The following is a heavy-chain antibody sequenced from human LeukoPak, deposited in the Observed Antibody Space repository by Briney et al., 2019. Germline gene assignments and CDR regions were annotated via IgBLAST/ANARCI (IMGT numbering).Heavy chain of an antibody. V-gene: IGHV3-73*01. J-gene: IGHJ4*02. Sequence: GGSLRLSCAASGFTFSGSAMHWVRQASGKGLEWAGRIRSKANSYATAYAASVKGRFTISRDDSKNTAYLQMNSLKTEDTAVYYCTRTYYYDSSGYYLFDYWGQGTLVTVSS. CDR1: GFTFSGSA. D-gene: IGHD3-22*01. CDR3: TRTYYYDSSGYYLFDY. CDR2: IRSKANSYAT.